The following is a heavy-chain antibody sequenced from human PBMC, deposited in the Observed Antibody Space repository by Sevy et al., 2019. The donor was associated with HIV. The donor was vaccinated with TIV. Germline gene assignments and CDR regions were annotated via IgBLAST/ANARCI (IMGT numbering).Heavy chain of an antibody. CDR2: INHGGTT. Sequence: SETLSLTCAVYGGSFSGYYWNWIRQPPGKGLEWIGEINHGGTTNYNPSLKSRVTISLDTSRNQFSLRLSSVTAADTFVYYWARGGGNYGGDYWGQGALVTVSS. J-gene: IGHJ4*02. D-gene: IGHD3-16*01. CDR1: GGSFSGYY. CDR3: ARGGGNYGGDY. V-gene: IGHV4-34*01.